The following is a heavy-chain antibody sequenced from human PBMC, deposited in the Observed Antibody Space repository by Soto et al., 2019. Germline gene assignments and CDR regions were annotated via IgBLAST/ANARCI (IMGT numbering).Heavy chain of an antibody. CDR3: AAVDRSMVRGVIVNWFDP. J-gene: IGHJ5*02. CDR2: INHSGST. V-gene: IGHV4-34*01. CDR1: GGSFSGYY. D-gene: IGHD3-10*01. Sequence: QVQLQQWGAGLLKPSETLSLTCAVYGGSFSGYYWSWIRQPPGKGLEWIGEINHSGSTNYNPSLSSRVTISVDTSKSQFSLKLSSVTAADTAVDYCAAVDRSMVRGVIVNWFDPWGQGTLVTVPS.